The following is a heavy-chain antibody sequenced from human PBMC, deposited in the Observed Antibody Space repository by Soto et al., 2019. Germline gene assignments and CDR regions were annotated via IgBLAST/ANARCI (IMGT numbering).Heavy chain of an antibody. J-gene: IGHJ4*02. V-gene: IGHV3-21*01. D-gene: IGHD6-13*01. CDR2: VGTSSRYN. Sequence: PGGSLRLSCSASGFTFGSYDMHWVRQAPGKGLEWVSSVGTSSRYNYYADSVKGRFTVSRDNARNSLYLQMTSLRVEDTAVYFCARAKAQQVAYFDYWGQGTLVTVSS. CDR3: ARAKAQQVAYFDY. CDR1: GFTFGSYD.